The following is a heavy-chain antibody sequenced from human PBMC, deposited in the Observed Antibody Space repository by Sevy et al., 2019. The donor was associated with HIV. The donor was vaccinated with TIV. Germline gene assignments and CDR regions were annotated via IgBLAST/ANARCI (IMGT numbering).Heavy chain of an antibody. D-gene: IGHD1-1*01. CDR1: GFTFSRYA. CDR2: LTNNGDIT. Sequence: GGSLRLSCAASGFTFSRYAMSWVRQAPGKGLEWVSGLTNNGDITFDADSVKVRFTISRDNSRNILYLQMNNLRVEDTAVYYCAKEKEYTDPYYFDDWGQGTLVTVSS. J-gene: IGHJ4*02. V-gene: IGHV3-23*01. CDR3: AKEKEYTDPYYFDD.